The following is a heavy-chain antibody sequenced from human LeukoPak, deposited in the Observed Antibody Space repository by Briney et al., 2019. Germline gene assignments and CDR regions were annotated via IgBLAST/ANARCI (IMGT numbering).Heavy chain of an antibody. CDR1: GFTVSTNY. CDR2: IYSGGST. Sequence: GGSLRLSSAASGFTVSTNYMSWVRQAPGKGLEWVSVIYSGGSTHYADSVKGRFTISRDNSKNTLYLQMNNLRPEDTAVYFCARDLRDSRGSYGSDYWGQGTLVTVSS. D-gene: IGHD1-26*01. V-gene: IGHV3-53*01. CDR3: ARDLRDSRGSYGSDY. J-gene: IGHJ4*02.